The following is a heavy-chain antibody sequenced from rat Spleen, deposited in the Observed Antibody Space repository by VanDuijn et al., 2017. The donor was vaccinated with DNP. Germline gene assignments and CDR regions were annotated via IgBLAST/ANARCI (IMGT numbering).Heavy chain of an antibody. J-gene: IGHJ2*01. V-gene: IGHV5-58*01. CDR1: GFTFSTYW. CDR3: ASWAPIAPISTSNY. CDR2: INTDDGGT. D-gene: IGHD1-2*01. Sequence: EVQLVESGGGLVQPGRSLKLSCVASGFTFSTYWMFWVRQAPGKGLEWIASINTDDGGTYYPDSVKGRFTISRDNAKNTVHLQMNSLRSADTATYYCASWAPIAPISTSNYWGQGVMVTVSS.